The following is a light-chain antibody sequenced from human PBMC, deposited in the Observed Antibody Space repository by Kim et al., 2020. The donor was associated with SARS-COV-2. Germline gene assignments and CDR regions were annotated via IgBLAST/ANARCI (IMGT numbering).Light chain of an antibody. J-gene: IGKJ1*01. CDR3: QQYGRSPWT. V-gene: IGKV3-20*01. CDR1: QSVSSNY. Sequence: EIVLTQSPGTLSLSPGERATLSCRASQSVSSNYLAWYQQKPGQAPRLLIYSASSRATDIPDRFSGSGSGTDFTLTVSRLEPEDFAVYYCQQYGRSPWTFGQGTKVDIK. CDR2: SAS.